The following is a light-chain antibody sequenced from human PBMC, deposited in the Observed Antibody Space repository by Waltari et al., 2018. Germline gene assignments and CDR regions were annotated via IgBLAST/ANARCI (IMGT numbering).Light chain of an antibody. V-gene: IGKV1-5*03. J-gene: IGKJ1*01. CDR2: KAS. CDR3: QQYNSYSAT. CDR1: QSINSW. Sequence: DIQMTQSPSTLSASVGDRVTITCRASQSINSWLAWYQQKPGEAPKLLIYKASSLESGVPSRCSGRGSGTEFTLTISTLQPDDFASYYSQQYNSYSATFGQGTKVESK.